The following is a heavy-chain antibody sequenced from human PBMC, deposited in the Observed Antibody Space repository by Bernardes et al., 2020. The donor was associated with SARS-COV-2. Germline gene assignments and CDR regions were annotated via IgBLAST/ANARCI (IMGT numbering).Heavy chain of an antibody. J-gene: IGHJ5*01. V-gene: IGHV3-7*01. Sequence: GGSLRLSCAASGFTFSNYWMNWVRQAPGKGLEWVANIKEDGSDKKYVDSVKGRFTISRDNAKNSLYLQMNSLRGEDTAVYYCARGRHDSLFRWFDSWGQGTQVTVSS. CDR1: GFTFSNYW. CDR2: IKEDGSDK. D-gene: IGHD2-21*02. CDR3: ARGRHDSLFRWFDS.